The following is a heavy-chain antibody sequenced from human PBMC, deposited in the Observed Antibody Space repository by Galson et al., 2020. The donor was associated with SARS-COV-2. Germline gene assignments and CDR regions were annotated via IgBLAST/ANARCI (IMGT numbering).Heavy chain of an antibody. Sequence: SETLSLTCTVSSGSISSSTHYWGWIRQPPGKGLEWIVSIYYSGKTYYNPSLKRRVTISVDTSKNQFHLRLSSVTAADTAVYYCAKPFYGSGSYWPGWGQGTMVIVSS. J-gene: IGHJ1*01. CDR1: SGSISSSTHY. CDR2: IYYSGKT. D-gene: IGHD3-10*01. CDR3: AKPFYGSGSYWPG. V-gene: IGHV4-39*01.